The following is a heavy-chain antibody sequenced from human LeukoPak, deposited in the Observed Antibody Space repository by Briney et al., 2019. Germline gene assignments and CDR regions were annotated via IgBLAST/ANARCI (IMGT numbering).Heavy chain of an antibody. Sequence: SETLSLTCTVSGGSISSSSYYWGWIRQPPGKGLAWIGSIYYSGSTYYNPSLKSRVTISVDTSKNQFSLKLSSVTAADTAVYYCAKDHTETSSLNFRNYYYYGMDIWGQGTTVIVSS. CDR2: IYYSGST. V-gene: IGHV4-39*02. J-gene: IGHJ6*02. CDR1: GGSISSSSYY. CDR3: AKDHTETSSLNFRNYYYYGMDI. D-gene: IGHD4-11*01.